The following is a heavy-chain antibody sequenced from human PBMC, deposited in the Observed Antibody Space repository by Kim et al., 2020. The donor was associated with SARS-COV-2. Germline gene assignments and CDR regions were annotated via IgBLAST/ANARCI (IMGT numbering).Heavy chain of an antibody. V-gene: IGHV1-69*13. CDR2: IIPIFGTA. J-gene: IGHJ4*02. CDR1: GGTFSSYA. CDR3: ARDSPLAAAGPYYFDY. D-gene: IGHD6-13*01. Sequence: SVKVSCKASGGTFSSYAISWVRQAPGQGLEWMGGIIPIFGTANYAQKFQGRVTITADESTSTAYMELSSLRSEDTVVYYCARDSPLAAAGPYYFDYWGQGTLVTVSS.